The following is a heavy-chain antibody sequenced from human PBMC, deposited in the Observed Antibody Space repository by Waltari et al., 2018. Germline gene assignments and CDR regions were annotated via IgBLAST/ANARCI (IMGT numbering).Heavy chain of an antibody. CDR2: ISGSGGST. CDR3: AKGGKGSWSLDDAFDI. CDR1: GFTFSSYA. Sequence: EVQLVESGGGLVQPGGSLRLSCAASGFTFSSYAMSWVRQAPGKGLEWVSAISGSGGSTYFADSVKGQFTNSRDNSKNTLYLQMNILRAEDTAVYYCAKGGKGSWSLDDAFDIWGQGTMVTVSS. V-gene: IGHV3-23*04. D-gene: IGHD6-13*01. J-gene: IGHJ3*02.